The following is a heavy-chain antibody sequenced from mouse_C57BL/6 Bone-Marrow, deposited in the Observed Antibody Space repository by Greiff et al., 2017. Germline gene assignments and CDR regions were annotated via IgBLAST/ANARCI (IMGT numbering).Heavy chain of an antibody. J-gene: IGHJ3*01. D-gene: IGHD2-1*01. V-gene: IGHV1-81*01. CDR1: GYTFTSYG. CDR3: ARGDGNYSFAY. CDR2: VYPRSGNT. Sequence: VKLQESGAELARPGASVKLSCKASGYTFTSYGISWVKQSTGQGLEWIGEVYPRSGNTYYNETFKDKATLTADKSSSTAYMELRSLTYEDSAVYFWARGDGNYSFAYWGQGTLVTVSA.